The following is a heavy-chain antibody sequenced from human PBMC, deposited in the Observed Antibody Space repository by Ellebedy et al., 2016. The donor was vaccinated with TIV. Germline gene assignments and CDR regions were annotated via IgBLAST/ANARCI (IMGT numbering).Heavy chain of an antibody. CDR2: INPSGTII. CDR1: GFRFNDYY. J-gene: IGHJ4*02. V-gene: IGHV3-11*01. Sequence: GESLKISCAASGFRFNDYYMTWIRQAPGKGLECISYINPSGTIINYADSVKGRVTVSRDNAKKSLYLQMNSLRVEDTAVYFCTRDPRHLDYWGQGTLVTVSS. CDR3: TRDPRHLDY.